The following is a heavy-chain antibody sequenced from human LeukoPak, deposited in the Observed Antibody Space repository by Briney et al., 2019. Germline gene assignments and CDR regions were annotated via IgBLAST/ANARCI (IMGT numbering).Heavy chain of an antibody. J-gene: IGHJ2*01. CDR1: GFTFSSYA. D-gene: IGHD3-10*01. V-gene: IGHV3-23*01. CDR2: IGGSGGST. Sequence: GGSLRLSCVASGFTFSSYAMRWVRQAPGKGLEWVSVIGGSGGSTYYADSVKARFTISRDNSKNTVYLQMNSLRAEDTAVYYCAKDPSHTMAARVDLWGRGTLVSVSS. CDR3: AKDPSHTMAARVDL.